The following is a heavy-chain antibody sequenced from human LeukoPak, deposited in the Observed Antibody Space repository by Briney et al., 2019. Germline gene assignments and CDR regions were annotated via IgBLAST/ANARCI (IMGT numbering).Heavy chain of an antibody. J-gene: IGHJ5*02. Sequence: GASVKVSCKASGYAFTNYAMDWVRQAPGQGPEWMGWINTNTGDPTYAPGFTGRFVFSLDTSVNTAYLQISSLKAEDTAVYYCARRRYQLLWSWFDPWGQGTLVTVSS. CDR1: GYAFTNYA. V-gene: IGHV7-4-1*02. CDR2: INTNTGDP. D-gene: IGHD2-2*01. CDR3: ARRRYQLLWSWFDP.